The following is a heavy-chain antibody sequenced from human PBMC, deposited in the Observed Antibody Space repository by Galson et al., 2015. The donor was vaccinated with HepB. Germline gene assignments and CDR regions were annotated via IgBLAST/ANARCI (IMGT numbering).Heavy chain of an antibody. D-gene: IGHD3-10*01. CDR2: MNPNTGNT. Sequence: SVKVSCKASGYTFTSYDISWVRQATGQGLEWMGWMNPNTGNTGYTQRFQGRLTMTRDTSISTAYMELSSLRSEDTAVYYCARGSYLYYYYAMDVWGQGTTVTVSS. CDR3: ARGSYLYYYYAMDV. CDR1: GYTFTSYD. V-gene: IGHV1-8*01. J-gene: IGHJ6*02.